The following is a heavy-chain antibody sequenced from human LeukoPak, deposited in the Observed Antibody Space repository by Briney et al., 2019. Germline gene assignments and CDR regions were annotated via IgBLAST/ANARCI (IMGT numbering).Heavy chain of an antibody. CDR1: GFSISRSYY. J-gene: IGHJ4*02. D-gene: IGHD3-10*01. CDR3: ARAGWIITSGIYY. V-gene: IGHV4-38-2*01. CDR2: IYHIRST. Sequence: PSETLSLTCGVSGFSISRSYYWAWIRQPPGKGLEWIGTIYHIRSTYYSPSLGSRVTMSVDTSKNEFSLNLKSVTAADTAVYYCARAGWIITSGIYYCGQGALVTVSS.